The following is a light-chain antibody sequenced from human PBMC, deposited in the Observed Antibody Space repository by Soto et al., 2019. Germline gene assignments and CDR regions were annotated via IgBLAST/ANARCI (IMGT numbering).Light chain of an antibody. J-gene: IGKJ4*01. V-gene: IGKV3-20*01. CDR3: QHYGSSPLT. CDR1: QSVSNNY. CDR2: GAS. Sequence: EIVLTQSPGTLSLSPGERATLSCRASQSVSNNYLAWYQQKSGQAPRLLIFGASSRDPGIPDRFSGSGSGTGFTLTISRLEPEECAVYYCQHYGSSPLTLDGGTNVEIK.